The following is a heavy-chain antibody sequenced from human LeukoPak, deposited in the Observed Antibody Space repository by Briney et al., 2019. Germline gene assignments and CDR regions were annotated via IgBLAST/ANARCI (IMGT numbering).Heavy chain of an antibody. J-gene: IGHJ4*02. CDR2: VSANGGST. D-gene: IGHD3-22*01. Sequence: GGSLRLSCPGSGFTFSNYAINWVRHAPGKGLEWVSRVSANGGSTYYADSVKGRFSISRDNSKNTVYLQMTGLRDDDTAVYFCAKDRAGSSGYYSHFDYWGQGTLVTVSS. CDR1: GFTFSNYA. V-gene: IGHV3-23*01. CDR3: AKDRAGSSGYYSHFDY.